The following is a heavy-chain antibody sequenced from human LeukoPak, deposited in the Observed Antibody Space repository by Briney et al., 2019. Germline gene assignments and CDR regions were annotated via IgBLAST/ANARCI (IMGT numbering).Heavy chain of an antibody. CDR1: GGSFSGYY. J-gene: IGHJ3*02. CDR3: ARGGAPKHIVVVTAIWPNRRHVFDI. D-gene: IGHD2-21*02. CDR2: INHSGST. Sequence: SETLSLTCAVYGGSFSGYYWSWIRQPPGKGLEWIGEINHSGSTNYNPSLKSRVTISVDTSKNQFSLKLSSVTAADTAVYYCARGGAPKHIVVVTAIWPNRRHVFDIWGQGTMVTVSS. V-gene: IGHV4-34*01.